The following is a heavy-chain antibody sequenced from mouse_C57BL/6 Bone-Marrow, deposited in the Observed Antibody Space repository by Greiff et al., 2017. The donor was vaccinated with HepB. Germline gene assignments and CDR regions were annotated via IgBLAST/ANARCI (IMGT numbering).Heavy chain of an antibody. J-gene: IGHJ2*01. D-gene: IGHD2-10*01. CDR3: ARHDLLFDY. V-gene: IGHV5-6*01. CDR2: ISSGGSYT. Sequence: EVQLVESGGDLVKPGGSLKLSCAASGFTFSSYGMSWVRQTPDKRLEWVATISSGGSYTYYPDSVKGRFTISRDNAKNTLYLQMSSLKSEDTAMYYCARHDLLFDYWGQGTTLTVSS. CDR1: GFTFSSYG.